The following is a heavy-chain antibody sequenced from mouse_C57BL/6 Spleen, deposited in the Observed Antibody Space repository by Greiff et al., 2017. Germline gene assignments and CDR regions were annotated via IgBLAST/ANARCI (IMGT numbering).Heavy chain of an antibody. Sequence: QVQLQQPGAELVMPGASVKLSCKASGYTFTSYWMHWVKQRPGQGLEWIGEIDPSDSYTNYNQKFKGKSTLTVDKSSSTAYMQLSSLTSEDSAVYYWARYGSYGNYVAYWGQGTLVTVSA. J-gene: IGHJ3*01. CDR2: IDPSDSYT. V-gene: IGHV1-69*01. CDR1: GYTFTSYW. CDR3: ARYGSYGNYVAY. D-gene: IGHD2-1*01.